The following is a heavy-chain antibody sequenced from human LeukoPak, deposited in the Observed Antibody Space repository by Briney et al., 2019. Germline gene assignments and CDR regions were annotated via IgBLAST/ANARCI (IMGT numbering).Heavy chain of an antibody. J-gene: IGHJ4*02. Sequence: GGSLRLSCAASGFTFSSYAMHWVRQTPGKGLEYVSAISTNGGGAYYANSVKGRFTISRDNSKNTLYLQMGSLRAEDMAVYFCARYCNGVTCYSGYDYWGQGTLVTVSS. CDR1: GFTFSSYA. D-gene: IGHD2-15*01. CDR2: ISTNGGGA. CDR3: ARYCNGVTCYSGYDY. V-gene: IGHV3-64*01.